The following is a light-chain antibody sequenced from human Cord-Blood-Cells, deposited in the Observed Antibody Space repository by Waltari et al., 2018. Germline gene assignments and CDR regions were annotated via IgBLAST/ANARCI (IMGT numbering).Light chain of an antibody. CDR3: SSYTSSSTWV. V-gene: IGLV2-14*01. CDR1: SSDVGGYNY. J-gene: IGLJ3*02. Sequence: QSALTQPASVSGSPGQSITISCTGTSSDVGGYNYVSWYQQHPGKAAKLMIYDVSKRPSGVCNRFSGSKSGNTASLTISGLQAEDEADYYCSSYTSSSTWVFGGGTKLTVL. CDR2: DVS.